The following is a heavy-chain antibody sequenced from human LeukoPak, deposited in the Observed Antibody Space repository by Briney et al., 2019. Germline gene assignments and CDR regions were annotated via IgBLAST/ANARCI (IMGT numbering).Heavy chain of an antibody. Sequence: GGSLRLSCAASGITFSSFAMSWVRQAPGKGLEWVSSVTGSGSVTSSTYYADSVKGRFTISRDNSKNTLYLQMNSLRAEDTALYYCAKEGTHNNFWSGYFHWGQGALVTVSS. CDR1: GITFSSFA. CDR3: AKEGTHNNFWSGYFH. CDR2: VTGSGSVTSST. D-gene: IGHD3-3*01. V-gene: IGHV3-23*01. J-gene: IGHJ4*02.